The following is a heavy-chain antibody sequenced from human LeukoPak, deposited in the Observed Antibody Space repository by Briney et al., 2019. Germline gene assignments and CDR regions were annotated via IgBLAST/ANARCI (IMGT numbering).Heavy chain of an antibody. CDR1: GGSFSGYY. J-gene: IGHJ4*02. D-gene: IGHD3-10*01. CDR2: INHSGST. Sequence: SETLSLTCAVYGGSFSGYYWSWIRQPPGKGLEWIGEINHSGSTNYNPSLKSRVTISVDTSKNQFSLKLSSVTAADTAAYHCARAMVRGGGDYWGQGTLVTVSS. CDR3: ARAMVRGGGDY. V-gene: IGHV4-34*01.